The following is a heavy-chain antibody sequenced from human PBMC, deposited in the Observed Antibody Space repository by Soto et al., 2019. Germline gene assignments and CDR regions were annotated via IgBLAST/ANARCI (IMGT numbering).Heavy chain of an antibody. CDR3: ARDYTATGTTWFDP. Sequence: GGSLRLSCAASGFTFSSYAMHWVRQAPGKGLEWVAVISYDGSNKYYADSVKGRFTISRDNSKNTLYLQMNSLRAEDTAVYYCARDYTATGTTWFDPWGQGTLVTVSS. CDR2: ISYDGSNK. J-gene: IGHJ5*02. CDR1: GFTFSSYA. D-gene: IGHD1-7*01. V-gene: IGHV3-30-3*01.